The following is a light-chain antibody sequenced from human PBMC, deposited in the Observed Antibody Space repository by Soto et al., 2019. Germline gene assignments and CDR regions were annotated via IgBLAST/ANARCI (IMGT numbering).Light chain of an antibody. CDR3: QKYNRAPLT. J-gene: IGKJ4*01. Sequence: DIQMTQSPSSLSASVGDRVTITCRASQDISNYLGWYQQKPGKVPKLLIYAASTLQSGVPSRFSGSGSGTDFTLTISSLQPEDVATYYCQKYNRAPLTFGGGTKVEIK. V-gene: IGKV1-27*01. CDR2: AAS. CDR1: QDISNY.